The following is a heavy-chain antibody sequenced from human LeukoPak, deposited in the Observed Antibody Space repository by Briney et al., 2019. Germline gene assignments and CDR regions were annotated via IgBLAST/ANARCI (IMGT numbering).Heavy chain of an antibody. CDR1: GGSFSGYY. CDR3: ARGSRITFGGVIVSYFDY. Sequence: SETLSLTCAVYGGSFSGYYWSWIRQPPGKGLEWIGEINHCGSTNYNPSLKSRVTISVDTSKNQFSLKLSSVTAADTAVYYCARGSRITFGGVIVSYFDYWGQGTLVTVSS. V-gene: IGHV4-34*01. J-gene: IGHJ4*02. CDR2: INHCGST. D-gene: IGHD3-16*02.